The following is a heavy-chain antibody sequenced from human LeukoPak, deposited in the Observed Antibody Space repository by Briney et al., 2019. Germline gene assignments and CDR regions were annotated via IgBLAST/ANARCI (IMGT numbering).Heavy chain of an antibody. V-gene: IGHV3-7*03. Sequence: GGSLRLSCAASGFTFSTYWMSWVRQAPGNGLEWVANIKQDGSEKYYVDSVKGRFTISRDNAKNSLYLQMNSLRAEDTAVYYCVLSSTARGGNDYWGQGTLVTVSS. J-gene: IGHJ4*02. D-gene: IGHD5-18*01. CDR3: VLSSTARGGNDY. CDR1: GFTFSTYW. CDR2: IKQDGSEK.